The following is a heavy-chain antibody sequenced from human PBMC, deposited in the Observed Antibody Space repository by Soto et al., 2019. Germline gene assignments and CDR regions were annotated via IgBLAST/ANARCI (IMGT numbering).Heavy chain of an antibody. CDR1: GFTVSSNY. CDR3: ARVYSSSHFYY. Sequence: PGGSLRLSCSASGFTVSSNYMSWVRQAPGKGLEWVSVIYSGGSTYYADSVKGRFTISRHNSKNTLYLQMNSLRAEDMAVYYCARVYSSSHFYYWGQGTLVTVSS. CDR2: IYSGGST. D-gene: IGHD6-6*01. J-gene: IGHJ4*02. V-gene: IGHV3-53*04.